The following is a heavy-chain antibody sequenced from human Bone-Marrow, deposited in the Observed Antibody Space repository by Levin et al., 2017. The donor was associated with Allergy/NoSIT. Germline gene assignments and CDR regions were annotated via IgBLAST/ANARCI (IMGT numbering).Heavy chain of an antibody. CDR3: ARDDPYGSGSPEVD. V-gene: IGHV4-61*01. Sequence: SETLSLTCTVSGASVSSGSYYWSWIRQPPGKGLEWIGYIYYSGSTNYNPSLKSRVTISVDRSKNQFSLKLSSVTAADTAVYYCARDDPYGSGSPEVDWGQGTLVTVSS. CDR1: GASVSSGSYY. D-gene: IGHD3-10*01. CDR2: IYYSGST. J-gene: IGHJ4*02.